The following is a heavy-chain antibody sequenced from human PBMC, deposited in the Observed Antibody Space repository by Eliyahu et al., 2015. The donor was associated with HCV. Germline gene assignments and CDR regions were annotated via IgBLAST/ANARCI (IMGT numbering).Heavy chain of an antibody. V-gene: IGHV3-7*03. CDR3: ARGGRHCSGGNCYIGYFDC. CDR2: IKQDGSEK. J-gene: IGHJ4*02. CDR1: GFTFXXSW. Sequence: EVQLVESGGGLVQPGGSLRLSCAASGFTFXXSWXSWVRQAPGKGLEGVANIKQDGSEKYYIDSVKGRFTISRDNAKNSLYLQMNSLRAEDTAVYYCARGGRHCSGGNCYIGYFDCWGQGTLVTVSS. D-gene: IGHD2-15*01.